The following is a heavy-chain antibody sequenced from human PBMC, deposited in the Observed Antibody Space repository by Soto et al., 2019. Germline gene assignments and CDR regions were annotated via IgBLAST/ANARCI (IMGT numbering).Heavy chain of an antibody. CDR1: GFTFTSSA. V-gene: IGHV1-58*02. Sequence: SVKVSCKASGFTFTSSAMQWVRQARGQRLEWIGWIVVGSGNTNYAQKFQERVTITRDMSTSTAYMELSSLRSEDTAVYYCAVGFYRYCSGGSCYSDNYYYYMDVWGKGTTVTVSS. CDR3: AVGFYRYCSGGSCYSDNYYYYMDV. D-gene: IGHD2-15*01. CDR2: IVVGSGNT. J-gene: IGHJ6*03.